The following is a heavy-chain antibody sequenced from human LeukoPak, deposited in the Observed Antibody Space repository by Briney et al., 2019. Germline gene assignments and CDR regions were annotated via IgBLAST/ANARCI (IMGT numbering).Heavy chain of an antibody. CDR2: TYSGGRT. Sequence: GGSLRLSCAASGFTVSSNYMSWVRQAPGKGLEWVSVTYSGGRTYYADSVKGRFTISRDISKNTLYLQMNSLRAEDTAEYYCARVLSGRGSLYDYYYYMDVWGKGTTVTISS. J-gene: IGHJ6*03. V-gene: IGHV3-53*01. CDR1: GFTVSSNY. CDR3: ARVLSGRGSLYDYYYYMDV. D-gene: IGHD3-10*01.